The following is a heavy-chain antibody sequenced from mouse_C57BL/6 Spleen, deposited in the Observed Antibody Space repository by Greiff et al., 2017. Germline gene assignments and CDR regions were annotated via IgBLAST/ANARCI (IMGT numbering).Heavy chain of an antibody. Sequence: QVQLQQSGAELARPGASVKLSCKASGYTFTSYGISWVKQRTGQGLEWIGEIYPRSGNTYYNEKFKGKATLTADKSSSTAYWELRSLTSEDSAVYFCARLDYYGSSYEGYYAMDYWGQGTSVTVSS. CDR2: IYPRSGNT. CDR1: GYTFTSYG. D-gene: IGHD1-1*01. J-gene: IGHJ4*01. CDR3: ARLDYYGSSYEGYYAMDY. V-gene: IGHV1-81*01.